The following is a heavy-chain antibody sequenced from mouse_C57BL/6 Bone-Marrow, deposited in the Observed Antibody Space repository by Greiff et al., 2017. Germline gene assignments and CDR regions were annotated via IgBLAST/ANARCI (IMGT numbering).Heavy chain of an antibody. CDR3: ARERRAMEY. Sequence: QVQLQQPGAELVKPGASVKMSCKASGYTFTSYWITWVKQRPGQGLGWIGDIYPGSGSTNSNEKFKSKATLTVDTSSSTASMQLSSLTSEDSAVYYCARERRAMEYWGQGTSVTVSS. V-gene: IGHV1-55*01. CDR2: IYPGSGST. CDR1: GYTFTSYW. J-gene: IGHJ4*01.